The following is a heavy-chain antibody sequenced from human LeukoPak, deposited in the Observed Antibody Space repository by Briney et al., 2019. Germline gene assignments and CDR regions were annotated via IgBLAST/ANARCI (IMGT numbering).Heavy chain of an antibody. Sequence: PGGSLRLSCAASGFTFSRFWMTWVRQAPGKGLEWVANIKEDGSDKYYVDSVKGRFTVSRDNAKNSLYLQMNSLRDEDTAVYYCARDRGYFAFDYWGQGTLVTVSS. V-gene: IGHV3-7*01. CDR1: GFTFSRFW. D-gene: IGHD3-10*01. CDR2: IKEDGSDK. CDR3: ARDRGYFAFDY. J-gene: IGHJ4*02.